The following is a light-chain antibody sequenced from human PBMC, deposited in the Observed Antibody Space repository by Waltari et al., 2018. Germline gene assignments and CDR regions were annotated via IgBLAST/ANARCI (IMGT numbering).Light chain of an antibody. V-gene: IGLV2-14*03. J-gene: IGLJ1*01. Sequence: QSALTQPASVSGSPGQSITISCTGTRRDVGNYDWFSWYQQHPGKAPKVVIFDVSYRPSGVSNRFSGSKSGNTASLTISGLQAEDEADYYCTSYTSSHSLVFGTGTKVTVL. CDR3: TSYTSSHSLV. CDR1: RRDVGNYDW. CDR2: DVS.